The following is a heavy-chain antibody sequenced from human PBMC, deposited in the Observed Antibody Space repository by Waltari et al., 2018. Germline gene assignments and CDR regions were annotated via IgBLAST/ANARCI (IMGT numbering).Heavy chain of an antibody. CDR1: GGSISSGGYY. Sequence: QVQLQESGPGLVKPSQTLSLTCTVSGGSISSGGYYWSWIRQHPGKGLEWIGYIYYSGSTYYNPSLKSRVTISVDTSKNQFSRKLSSVTAADTAVYYCARVGHPYCSSTSCLNWFDPWGQGTLVTVSS. CDR3: ARVGHPYCSSTSCLNWFDP. J-gene: IGHJ5*02. CDR2: IYYSGST. V-gene: IGHV4-31*03. D-gene: IGHD2-2*01.